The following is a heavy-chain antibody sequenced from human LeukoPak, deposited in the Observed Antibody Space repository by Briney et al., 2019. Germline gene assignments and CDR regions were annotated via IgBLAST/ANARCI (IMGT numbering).Heavy chain of an antibody. Sequence: SETLSLTCTVSGGSISISSYYWGWIRQPPGKGLEWIGNIYYSGSTYYNPSLKSRLTISVDTSKNQFSLRLSSVTAADTALYYCASMIGYCTSGVCYGGGAFDYWGQGTLVTVSS. J-gene: IGHJ4*02. V-gene: IGHV4-39*01. CDR3: ASMIGYCTSGVCYGGGAFDY. CDR1: GGSISISSYY. D-gene: IGHD2-8*01. CDR2: IYYSGST.